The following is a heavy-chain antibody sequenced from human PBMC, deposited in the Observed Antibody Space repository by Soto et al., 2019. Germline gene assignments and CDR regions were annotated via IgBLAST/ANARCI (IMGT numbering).Heavy chain of an antibody. CDR3: PRDNLRVPDY. Sequence: QVQLVQSGAEVKKPGSSVKVSCKASGGTFSSYTISWVRQAPGQGLEWMGRIIPILGIANYAQKFQGRVTITAAKPTTRAYMELIGLKPEGTAGYYCPRDNLRVPDYWGKGTLVTASS. V-gene: IGHV1-69*08. CDR2: IIPILGIA. CDR1: GGTFSSYT. J-gene: IGHJ4*02.